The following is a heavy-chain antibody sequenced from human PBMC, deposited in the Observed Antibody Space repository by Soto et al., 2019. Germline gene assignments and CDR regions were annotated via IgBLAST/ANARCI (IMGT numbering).Heavy chain of an antibody. J-gene: IGHJ3*02. CDR3: ARRVRGGDSGYGAFDI. CDR2: IYYSGST. D-gene: IGHD5-12*01. V-gene: IGHV4-39*01. CDR1: GGYISSSSYY. Sequence: TFEPLSLTCTVSGGYISSSSYYWGWIRQPPGKGLEWIGSIYYSGSTYYNPSLKSRVTISVDTSKNQFSLKLSSVTAADTAVYYCARRVRGGDSGYGAFDIWGQGTMVTVSS.